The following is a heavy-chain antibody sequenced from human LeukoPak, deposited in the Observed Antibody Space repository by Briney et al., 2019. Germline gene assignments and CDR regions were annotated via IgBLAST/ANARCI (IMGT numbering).Heavy chain of an antibody. D-gene: IGHD3-3*01. CDR2: ISSSSSYI. CDR3: ARPYYDFWSGYYTRPSMDV. Sequence: GGSLRLSCAASGFTFSSYSMNWVRQAPGKGLEWVSSISSSSSYIYYADSVKGRFTISRDNAKNSLYLQMNSLRAEDTAVYYCARPYYDFWSGYYTRPSMDVWGKGTTVTVPS. V-gene: IGHV3-21*01. CDR1: GFTFSSYS. J-gene: IGHJ6*04.